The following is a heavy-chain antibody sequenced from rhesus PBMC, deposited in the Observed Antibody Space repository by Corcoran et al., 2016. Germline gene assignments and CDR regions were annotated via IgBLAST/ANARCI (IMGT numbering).Heavy chain of an antibody. Sequence: EVQLVDSGGGLSKPGGSLRLSCAPSGLSFSDYYIYWVRQSPGQRLVWVSRISNGGDSTGYADSGKGRFTSSRENAKKTMYLQMDRLRAEETAFYYCARDLDSSGWYSLRYWGQGVLVTVSS. CDR2: ISNGGDST. J-gene: IGHJ4*01. D-gene: IGHD6-31*01. CDR1: GLSFSDYY. CDR3: ARDLDSSGWYSLRY. V-gene: IGHV3-59*01.